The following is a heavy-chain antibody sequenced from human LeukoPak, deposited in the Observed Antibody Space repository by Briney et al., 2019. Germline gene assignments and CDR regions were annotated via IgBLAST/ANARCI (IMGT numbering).Heavy chain of an antibody. V-gene: IGHV3-23*01. J-gene: IGHJ3*02. CDR3: AKDCPSEWQQLPDYDAFDI. D-gene: IGHD6-13*01. Sequence: PGRSLRLSCAASGFTFSSYAMSWVRQAPGKGLEWVSAISGSGSNTYYADSVKGRFTISRDNSKNTLYLQMKSLRADDTAVYYCAKDCPSEWQQLPDYDAFDIWGQGTMVTVSS. CDR2: ISGSGSNT. CDR1: GFTFSSYA.